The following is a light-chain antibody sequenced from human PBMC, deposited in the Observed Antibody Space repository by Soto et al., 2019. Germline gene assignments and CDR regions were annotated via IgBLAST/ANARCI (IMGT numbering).Light chain of an antibody. CDR3: QQYYSTVYS. V-gene: IGKV4-1*01. CDR2: WAS. J-gene: IGKJ2*03. CDR1: QSVLLSSNNRNY. Sequence: DIVMTQSPDSLAVSLGERATINCKSSQSVLLSSNNRNYLAWYQQKAGQPPKLLIYWASTRESGVPDRFNGSGSGTDFTLTISGLQAEDVAVYYCQQYYSTVYSFGQGTKLEIK.